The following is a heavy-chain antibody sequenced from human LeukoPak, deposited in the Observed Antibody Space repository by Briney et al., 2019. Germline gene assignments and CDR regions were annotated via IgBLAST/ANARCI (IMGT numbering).Heavy chain of an antibody. Sequence: PGGSLRLSCAASGFTFSESAMHWVRQASGKGLEWLGRIRSKRNNYATEYAASVKGRFTISRDDSQNTLYLQMNSLGAEDTAVYYCANERKGAFDIWGQGTMVTVSS. CDR2: IRSKRNNYAT. CDR3: ANERKGAFDI. CDR1: GFTFSESA. J-gene: IGHJ3*02. V-gene: IGHV3-73*01.